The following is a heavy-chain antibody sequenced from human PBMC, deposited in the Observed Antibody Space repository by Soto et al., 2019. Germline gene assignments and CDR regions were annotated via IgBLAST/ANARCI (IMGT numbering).Heavy chain of an antibody. Sequence: QVQLVQSGAEVKKPGASVKVSCKASGYTFTSYGISWVRQAPGQGLEWMGWISAYNGNTNYAQKLQGRVTMTTDTSMRTAYMELRSLRSDDTAVYYCARGAGELELGSYYGMDVWGQGTTVTVSS. CDR3: ARGAGELELGSYYGMDV. CDR2: ISAYNGNT. V-gene: IGHV1-18*01. J-gene: IGHJ6*02. CDR1: GYTFTSYG. D-gene: IGHD1-7*01.